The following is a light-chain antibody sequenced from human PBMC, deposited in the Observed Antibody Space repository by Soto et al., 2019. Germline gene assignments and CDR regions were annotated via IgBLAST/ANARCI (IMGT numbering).Light chain of an antibody. V-gene: IGLV2-14*01. CDR2: EVT. CDR1: SSDVGGYNH. Sequence: QSVLTQPASVSGSPGQSITISCTGTSSDVGGYNHVSWYQIHPGKAPKLIIYEVTSRPSGVSYRFSGSKSGNSASLTISGLPAEDEADYYCSSYASSSSYVFGGGTKVIVL. J-gene: IGLJ1*01. CDR3: SSYASSSSYV.